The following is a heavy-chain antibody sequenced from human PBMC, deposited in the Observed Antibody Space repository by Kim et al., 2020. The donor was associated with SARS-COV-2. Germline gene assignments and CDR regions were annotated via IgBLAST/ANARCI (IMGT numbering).Heavy chain of an antibody. J-gene: IGHJ4*02. CDR2: IYTSGST. D-gene: IGHD2-15*01. Sequence: SETLSLTCTVSGGSISSGSYYWSWIRQPAGKGLEWIGRIYTSGSTNYNPSLKSRVTISVDTSKNQFSLKLSSVTAADTYLYYCARDRWEGVPRVYSGGSYYFDYWGQGTLVTVSS. V-gene: IGHV4-61*02. CDR3: ARDRWEGVPRVYSGGSYYFDY. CDR1: GGSISSGSYY.